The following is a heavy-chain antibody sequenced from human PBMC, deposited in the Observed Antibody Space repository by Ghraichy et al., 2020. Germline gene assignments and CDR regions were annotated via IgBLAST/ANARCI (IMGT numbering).Heavy chain of an antibody. Sequence: SLNISCAVSGGSISSGGYSWSWIRQPPGKGLEWIGYIYHSGSTYYNPSLKSRVTISVDRSKNQFSLKLSSVTAADTAVYYCARLSTSYYGMDVWGQGTTVTVSS. CDR3: ARLSTSYYGMDV. V-gene: IGHV4-30-2*01. J-gene: IGHJ6*02. CDR2: IYHSGST. D-gene: IGHD2-2*01. CDR1: GGSISSGGYS.